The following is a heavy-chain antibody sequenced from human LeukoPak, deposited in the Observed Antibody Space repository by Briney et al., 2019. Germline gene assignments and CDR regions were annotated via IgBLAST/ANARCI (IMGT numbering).Heavy chain of an antibody. Sequence: QAGGSLRLSCAASGFTLSSYWMSWVRQAPGKGLEWVANIKQDGSEKYYVDSVKGRFTISRDNAKNSLYLQMNSLRAEDTAVYYCARDPRYYDSSGYYSPHYFDYWGQGTLVTVSS. CDR1: GFTLSSYW. D-gene: IGHD3-22*01. CDR3: ARDPRYYDSSGYYSPHYFDY. V-gene: IGHV3-7*01. J-gene: IGHJ4*02. CDR2: IKQDGSEK.